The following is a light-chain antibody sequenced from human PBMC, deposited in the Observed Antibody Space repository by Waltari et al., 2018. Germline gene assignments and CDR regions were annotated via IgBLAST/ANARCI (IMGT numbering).Light chain of an antibody. CDR1: SVNTGTPHD. CDR2: GNS. V-gene: IGLV1-40*01. CDR3: QSYDSSLRGSRV. Sequence: QSVLTHPPSVSGAPGQGVTTPCAGSSVNTGTPHDVPWYQQVPGTAPKLLMYGNSNRPSGVPDRFSGSKSGTSASLTITGLQAEDEADYYCQSYDSSLRGSRVFGGGTKLTVL. J-gene: IGLJ3*02.